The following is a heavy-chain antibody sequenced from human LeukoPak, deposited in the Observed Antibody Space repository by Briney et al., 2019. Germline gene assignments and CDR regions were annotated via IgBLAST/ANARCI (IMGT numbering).Heavy chain of an antibody. CDR3: ARVGGSGSRFLHYYYYYYMDV. J-gene: IGHJ6*03. V-gene: IGHV4-39*07. CDR1: GGSISSSSYY. Sequence: SETLSLTCTVSGGSISSSSYYWGWIRQPPGKGLEWIGSIYYSGSTYYNPSLKSRVTISVDTSKNQFSLKLSSVTAADTAVYYCARVGGSGSRFLHYYYYYYMDVWGKGTTVTISS. D-gene: IGHD3-10*01. CDR2: IYYSGST.